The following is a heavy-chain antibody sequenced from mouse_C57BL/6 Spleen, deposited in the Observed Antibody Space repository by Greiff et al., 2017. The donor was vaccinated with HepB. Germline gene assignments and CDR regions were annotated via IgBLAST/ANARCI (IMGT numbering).Heavy chain of an antibody. Sequence: VQVVESGAELVKPGASVKMSCKASGYTFTTYPIEWMKQNHGKSLEWIGNFHPYNDDTKYNEKFKGKATLTVEKSSSTVYVELSRLTSDDSAVYYCAMIYYDYDGAMDYWGQGTSVTVSS. CDR3: AMIYYDYDGAMDY. J-gene: IGHJ4*01. V-gene: IGHV1-47*01. D-gene: IGHD2-4*01. CDR1: GYTFTTYP. CDR2: FHPYNDDT.